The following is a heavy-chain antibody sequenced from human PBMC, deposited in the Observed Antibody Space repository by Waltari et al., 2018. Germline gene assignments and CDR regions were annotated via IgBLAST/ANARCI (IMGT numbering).Heavy chain of an antibody. CDR3: ARTYSSAWPPLLDY. D-gene: IGHD6-19*01. Sequence: QPAGKGLEWIGRIYGGGGADYNPSLRSRVAMSVDTSKSQFSLMMRSVTAADTAIYYCARTYSSAWPPLLDYWGQGTLVTVSS. CDR2: IYGGGGA. V-gene: IGHV4-4*07. J-gene: IGHJ4*02.